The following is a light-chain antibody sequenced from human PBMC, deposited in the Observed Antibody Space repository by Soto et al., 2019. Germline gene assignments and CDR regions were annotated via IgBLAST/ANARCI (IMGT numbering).Light chain of an antibody. CDR1: QSITYW. CDR3: LQYSIYPIT. CDR2: RAS. V-gene: IGKV1-5*03. J-gene: IGKJ4*01. Sequence: IQMTQSPSILSASVGDRVTITCRASQSITYWLAWYQQKPGKVPEGLIFRASSLRSGVPPRFSGSGYGTEFTLTISSLQPDDFATYYCLQYSIYPITFGGGTRVEIK.